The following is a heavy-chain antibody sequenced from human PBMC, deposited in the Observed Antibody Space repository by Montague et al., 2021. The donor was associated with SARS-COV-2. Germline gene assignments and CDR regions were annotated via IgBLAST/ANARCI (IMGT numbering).Heavy chain of an antibody. V-gene: IGHV4-59*01. D-gene: IGHD3-22*01. Sequence: SETLSLTCTVSGGSMSYSYWCWVRLPPGKGLEWVGFIYYTDDTKXNPSLTSRVPLSVSTSKNQYSMTVNSVTAADTAVYYCARVRTSGYRLPFDSWGQGTRVTVSS. CDR1: GGSMSYSY. CDR3: ARVRTSGYRLPFDS. J-gene: IGHJ4*02. CDR2: IYYTDDT.